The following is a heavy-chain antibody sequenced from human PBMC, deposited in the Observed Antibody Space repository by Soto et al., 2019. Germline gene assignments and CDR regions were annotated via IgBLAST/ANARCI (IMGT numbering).Heavy chain of an antibody. D-gene: IGHD3-9*01. J-gene: IGHJ4*02. V-gene: IGHV3-48*03. Sequence: GWSLRLSCAASGCSFSEYEMTWVRQAPGKGLEWISYISGSGRRIYYADSVKGRFTISRDNAKKSVFLQMNSLRAGDTAIYYCASPRGILPGYNPRFDYWGQGALV. CDR3: ASPRGILPGYNPRFDY. CDR2: ISGSGRRI. CDR1: GCSFSEYE.